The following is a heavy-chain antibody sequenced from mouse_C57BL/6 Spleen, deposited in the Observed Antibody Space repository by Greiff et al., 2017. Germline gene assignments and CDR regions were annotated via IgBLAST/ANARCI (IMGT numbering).Heavy chain of an antibody. CDR1: GYAFSSYW. V-gene: IGHV1-80*01. CDR3: ARRGDDYDADY. D-gene: IGHD2-4*01. CDR2: IYPGDGDT. Sequence: VQLQQSGAELVKPGASVKISCKASGYAFSSYWMNWVKQRPGKGLEWIGQIYPGDGDTNYNGKFKGKATLTADKSSSTAYMQLSSLTSEDSAVYFCARRGDDYDADYWGQGTSVTVSS. J-gene: IGHJ4*01.